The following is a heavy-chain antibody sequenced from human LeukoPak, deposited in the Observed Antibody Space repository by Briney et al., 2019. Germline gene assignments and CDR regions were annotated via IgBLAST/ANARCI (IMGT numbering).Heavy chain of an antibody. V-gene: IGHV4-34*01. CDR1: GESLSNYY. CDR2: INHYGST. J-gene: IGHJ4*02. Sequence: SETLSLTCAVYGESLSNYYWSWIRQPPGKGLEWIGEINHYGSTNYNPSLKSRVTISVDTSKNQFSLKLSSVTAADTAVYYCARTRYYYNSRSYGAPYYFDYWGQGTLVTVSS. CDR3: ARTRYYYNSRSYGAPYYFDY. D-gene: IGHD3-10*01.